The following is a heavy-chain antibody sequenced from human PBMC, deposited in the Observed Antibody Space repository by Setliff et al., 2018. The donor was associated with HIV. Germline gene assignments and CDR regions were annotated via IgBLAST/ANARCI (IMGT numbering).Heavy chain of an antibody. V-gene: IGHV1-2*02. J-gene: IGHJ4*02. CDR1: GNSFNGDF. CDR2: IKLSSGGT. Sequence: SVKVSCKAPGNSFNGDFLNWVRQAPGQGLEWMGNIKLSSGGTKFAQKFLGRVTMTRDTSTNTAFMELRRLNSDDTATYFCVTSPGSFTSVDETEAGDYWGQGTLVTVSS. D-gene: IGHD6-25*01. CDR3: VTSPGSFTSVDETEAGDY.